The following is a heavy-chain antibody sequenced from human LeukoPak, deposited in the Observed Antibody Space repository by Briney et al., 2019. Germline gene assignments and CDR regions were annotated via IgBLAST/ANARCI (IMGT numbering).Heavy chain of an antibody. Sequence: PSETLSLTCSVSDYSISSGYYWGWIRPPPGKGLEWIGSIYHSGSTYYNPSLKSRVTISVDTSKNHFSLKLTSVTAADTAVYYCARIETYGSGWYDAFFDYWGQGTLVTVSS. J-gene: IGHJ4*02. D-gene: IGHD6-19*01. CDR3: ARIETYGSGWYDAFFDY. CDR1: DYSISSGYY. V-gene: IGHV4-38-2*02. CDR2: IYHSGST.